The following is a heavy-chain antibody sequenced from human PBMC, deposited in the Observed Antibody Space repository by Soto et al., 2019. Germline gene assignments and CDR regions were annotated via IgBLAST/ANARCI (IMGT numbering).Heavy chain of an antibody. J-gene: IGHJ6*02. D-gene: IGHD3-10*01. V-gene: IGHV4-31*03. Sequence: TLSLTCTVSRASISIGCDFWSWIRQHPGKGLEWIGHIYYNGSTYYNPSLKSRLTISVDTSKNEFSLRLTSVTAADTAVYFCATDEYFGSEIDFYYYAMDVWGQGTTVTVSS. CDR2: IYYNGST. CDR3: ATDEYFGSEIDFYYYAMDV. CDR1: RASISIGCDF.